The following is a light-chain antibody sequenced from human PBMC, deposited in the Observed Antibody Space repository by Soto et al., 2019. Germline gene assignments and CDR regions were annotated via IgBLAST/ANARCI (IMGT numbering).Light chain of an antibody. CDR3: QQYGSSPKT. Sequence: EIVLTQSPGTLSLSPGERATLSCRASQSVSSSYLAWYQQKPGQAPRLLIYRASSRATGIPDRFSGSGSGTDFTLTISRLEPEDFAVDYCQQYGSSPKTFGQGTKLEIK. CDR1: QSVSSSY. V-gene: IGKV3-20*01. J-gene: IGKJ2*01. CDR2: RAS.